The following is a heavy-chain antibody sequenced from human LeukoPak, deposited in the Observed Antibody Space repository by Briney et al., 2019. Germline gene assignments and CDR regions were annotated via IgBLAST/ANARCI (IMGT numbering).Heavy chain of an antibody. V-gene: IGHV4-38-2*01. CDR1: GYSISSGYY. CDR3: ARYTGTNWGYSFDS. J-gene: IGHJ4*02. D-gene: IGHD7-27*01. CDR2: IHHSGVT. Sequence: SETLSLTCAVSGYSISSGYYWSWIRQPPGQGLEWIATIHHSGVTYYNPSLKSQFTISVDTSKNQFSLKLSSVTAAGTAVYYCARYTGTNWGYSFDSWGQGTLVTVSS.